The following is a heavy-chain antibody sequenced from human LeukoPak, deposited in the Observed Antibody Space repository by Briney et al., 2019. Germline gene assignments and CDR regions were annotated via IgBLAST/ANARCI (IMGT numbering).Heavy chain of an antibody. CDR2: ISSSGGTI. CDR3: VRVRKQVVLRYYDY. J-gene: IGHJ4*02. CDR1: GFTFSSYE. Sequence: GGSLRLSCAASGFTFSSYEMNWVRQAPGKGLEWVSYISSSGGTINYADSVKGRFTISRDNAKNSLYLQMSSLRVEDTAAYYCVRVRKQVVLRYYDYWGQGTLVTVSS. V-gene: IGHV3-48*03. D-gene: IGHD3-9*01.